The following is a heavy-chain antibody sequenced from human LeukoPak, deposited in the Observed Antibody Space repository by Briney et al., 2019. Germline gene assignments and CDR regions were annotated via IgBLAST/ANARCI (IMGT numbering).Heavy chain of an antibody. D-gene: IGHD6-19*01. CDR3: ARDESEYAVAGTSFDY. V-gene: IGHV3-11*01. Sequence: GGSLRLSCAASGFTFSDYYMSWIRRAPGKGLEWVSYISSSGSTIYYADSVKGRFTISRDNAKNSLYLQMNSLRAEDTAVYYCARDESEYAVAGTSFDYWGQGTLVTVSS. J-gene: IGHJ4*02. CDR1: GFTFSDYY. CDR2: ISSSGSTI.